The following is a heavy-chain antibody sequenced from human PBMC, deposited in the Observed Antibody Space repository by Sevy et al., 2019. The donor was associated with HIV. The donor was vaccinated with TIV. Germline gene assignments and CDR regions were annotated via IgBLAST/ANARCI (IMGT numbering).Heavy chain of an antibody. D-gene: IGHD6-19*01. CDR1: GFTFGEYA. Sequence: GGSLRLSCTASGFTFGEYAMSWFRQAPGKGLEWVGFIRSKTYGGTKEYAGSVEGKFTTSRDDSKSIAYLQMNSLKTEDTAMYYCSREGSEGSVAQPDAFDIWGQGTMVTVSS. J-gene: IGHJ3*02. V-gene: IGHV3-49*03. CDR2: IRSKTYGGTK. CDR3: SREGSEGSVAQPDAFDI.